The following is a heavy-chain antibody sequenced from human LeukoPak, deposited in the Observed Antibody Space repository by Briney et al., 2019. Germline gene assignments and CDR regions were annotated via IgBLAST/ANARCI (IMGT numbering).Heavy chain of an antibody. V-gene: IGHV3-23*01. CDR3: VQDRGATVPTFVS. CDR1: GFTFNYYV. D-gene: IGHD4-17*01. Sequence: PGGSLRLSCAASGFTFNYYVMSWVRQAPGKGLEWVSGISASGGSRYYADSVKGRFTISRDKSKNTLYLQMNSLRAEDTAVYYCVQDRGATVPTFVSWGQGTLVTVSS. CDR2: ISASGGSR. J-gene: IGHJ5*02.